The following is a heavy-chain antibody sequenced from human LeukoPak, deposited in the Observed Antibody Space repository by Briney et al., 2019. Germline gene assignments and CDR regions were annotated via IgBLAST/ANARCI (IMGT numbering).Heavy chain of an antibody. D-gene: IGHD5-18*01. CDR1: GGSFSGYY. CDR3: ARAGSTVGYSYGPLYRDPYYYYYYGMDV. CDR2: INHSGST. V-gene: IGHV4-34*01. Sequence: SSETLSLTCAVYGGSFSGYYWSWIRQPPGKGLEWIGEINHSGSTNYNPSLKSRVTISVDTSKNQFSLKLSSVTAADTAVYYCARAGSTVGYSYGPLYRDPYYYYYYGMDVWGQGTTVTVSS. J-gene: IGHJ6*02.